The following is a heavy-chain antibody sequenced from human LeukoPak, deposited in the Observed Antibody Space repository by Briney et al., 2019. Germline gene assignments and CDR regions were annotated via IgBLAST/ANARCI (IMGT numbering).Heavy chain of an antibody. J-gene: IGHJ4*02. CDR1: GGSISSGDYY. V-gene: IGHV4-30-4*08. CDR3: ARRARNLRVSFDY. CDR2: IYYSGST. Sequence: SETLSLTCTVSGGSISSGDYYWSWIRQPPGKGLEWIGYIYYSGSTYYNPSLKSRVTISVDTSKNQFSLMLSSVAAADTAVYYCARRARNLRVSFDYWGQGTLVTVSS.